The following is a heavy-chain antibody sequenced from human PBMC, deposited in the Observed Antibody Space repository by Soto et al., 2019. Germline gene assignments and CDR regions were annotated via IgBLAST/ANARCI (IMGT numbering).Heavy chain of an antibody. V-gene: IGHV3-33*01. CDR3: ASGQGDCSGGSCKYFQH. CDR1: GFTFSSYG. J-gene: IGHJ1*01. Sequence: GGSLRLSCTASGFTFSSYGMHWVRQAPGKGLEWVAVIWYDGSNKYYADSVKGRFTISRDNSKNTLYLQMNSLRAEDTAVYYCASGQGDCSGGSCKYFQHWGQGTLVTVSS. D-gene: IGHD2-15*01. CDR2: IWYDGSNK.